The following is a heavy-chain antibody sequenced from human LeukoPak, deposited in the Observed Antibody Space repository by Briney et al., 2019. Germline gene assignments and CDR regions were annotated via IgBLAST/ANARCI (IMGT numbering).Heavy chain of an antibody. V-gene: IGHV4-61*02. CDR2: INTIGYT. CDR1: LGSITSGNYY. D-gene: IGHD3-22*01. Sequence: SQTLSLTCTLSLGSITSGNYYWNWIRQPAGKGLEWIGRINTIGYTNYNPSLKSRVTISVDTSKNQFSLRLSSVTAADTAVYYCARDHSGYFPAFDYWGQGALVIVSS. J-gene: IGHJ4*02. CDR3: ARDHSGYFPAFDY.